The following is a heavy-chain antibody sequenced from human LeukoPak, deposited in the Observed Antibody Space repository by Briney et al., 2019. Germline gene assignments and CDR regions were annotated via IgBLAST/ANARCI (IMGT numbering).Heavy chain of an antibody. CDR2: IKRDGNEK. J-gene: IGHJ5*01. CDR3: AKEGAYPIITYDS. D-gene: IGHD3-10*01. CDR1: GFTFSSYW. V-gene: IGHV3-7*01. Sequence: GGSLRLSCAASGFTFSSYWMNWVRQAPGKGLDGVANIKRDGNEKNYVDSVKGRFSISRDNAKTPLYLQMDSLRADDTAVYYCAKEGAYPIITYDSWGQGALVTVSS.